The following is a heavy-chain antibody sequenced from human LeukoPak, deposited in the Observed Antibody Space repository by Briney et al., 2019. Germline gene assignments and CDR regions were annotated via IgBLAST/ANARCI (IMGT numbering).Heavy chain of an antibody. CDR2: IYYSGST. Sequence: SETLSLTCTVSGGSISSYYWSWIRQPPGKGLERIGYIYYSGSTNYNPSLKSRVTISVDTSKNQFSLRLSSVTAADTAVYYCARFCSGGTCPPSWGQGTLVTVSS. J-gene: IGHJ4*01. V-gene: IGHV4-59*12. CDR1: GGSISSYY. CDR3: ARFCSGGTCPPS. D-gene: IGHD2-15*01.